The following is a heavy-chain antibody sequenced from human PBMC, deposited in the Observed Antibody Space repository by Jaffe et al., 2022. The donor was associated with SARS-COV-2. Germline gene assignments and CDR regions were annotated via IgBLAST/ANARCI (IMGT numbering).Heavy chain of an antibody. CDR1: GGSISSYY. J-gene: IGHJ4*02. CDR2: IYYSGST. CDR3: ARGSWVYYNFDY. V-gene: IGHV4-59*01. D-gene: IGHD3-10*01. Sequence: QVQLQESGPGLVKPSETLSLTCTVSGGSISSYYWSWIRQPPGKGLEWIGYIYYSGSTNYNPSLKSRVTISVDTSKNQFSLKLSSVTAADTAVYYCARGSWVYYNFDYWGQGTLVTVSS.